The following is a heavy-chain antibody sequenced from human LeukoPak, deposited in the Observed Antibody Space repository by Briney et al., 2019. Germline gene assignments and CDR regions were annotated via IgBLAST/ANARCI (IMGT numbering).Heavy chain of an antibody. D-gene: IGHD2-15*01. J-gene: IGHJ6*03. CDR3: ASTPSGPYYYYYYYMDV. CDR2: IIPIFGTA. CDR1: GYTLTELS. V-gene: IGHV1-69*13. Sequence: GASVKVSCKVSGYTLTELSMHWVRQAPGQGLEWMGGIIPIFGTANYAQKFQGRVTITADESTSTAYMELSSLRSEDTAVYYCASTPSGPYYYYYYYMDVWGKGTTVTVSS.